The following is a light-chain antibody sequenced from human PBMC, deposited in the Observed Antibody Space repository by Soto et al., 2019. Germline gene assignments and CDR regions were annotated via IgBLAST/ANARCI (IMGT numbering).Light chain of an antibody. V-gene: IGLV2-14*03. CDR2: DVS. CDR3: SSFADSSARDYV. CDR1: SSDIGAYDY. J-gene: IGLJ1*01. Sequence: QSAMTQPASVSGSPGQSITISCTGTSSDIGAYDYVSWYQQHPGAVPKLLIYDVSSRPSGVSSRFSGSKSGNTASLTISGLQADDESDYYCSSFADSSARDYVFGGGTKLTVL.